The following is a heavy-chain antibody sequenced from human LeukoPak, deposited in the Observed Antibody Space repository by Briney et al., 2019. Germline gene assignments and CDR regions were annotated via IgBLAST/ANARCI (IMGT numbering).Heavy chain of an antibody. V-gene: IGHV4-61*02. CDR1: GGSISSGSYY. CDR2: IYTSGST. D-gene: IGHD1-26*01. J-gene: IGHJ3*02. Sequence: SETLSLTCTVSGGSISSGSYYWSWIRQPAGKGLEWIGRIYTSGSTNYNPSLKSRVTISVDTSKNQFSLKLSSVTAADTAVYYCARVIVGATPDAFDIWGQGTMVTVSS. CDR3: ARVIVGATPDAFDI.